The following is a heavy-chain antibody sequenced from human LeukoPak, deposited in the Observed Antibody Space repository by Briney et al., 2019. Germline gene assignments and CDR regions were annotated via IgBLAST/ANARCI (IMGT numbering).Heavy chain of an antibody. CDR2: IYSGGTT. D-gene: IGHD5-18*01. J-gene: IGHJ6*02. CDR3: ARGGYAHYYGMDV. V-gene: IGHV3-53*01. Sequence: GGSLRLSYAASGFTVSTNYMSWVRQAPGKGLEWVSVIYSGGTTNYADSVKGRFTISRDNSKNTVYLQMNSLRAEDTAVYYCARGGYAHYYGMDVWGQGTTVTVSS. CDR1: GFTVSTNY.